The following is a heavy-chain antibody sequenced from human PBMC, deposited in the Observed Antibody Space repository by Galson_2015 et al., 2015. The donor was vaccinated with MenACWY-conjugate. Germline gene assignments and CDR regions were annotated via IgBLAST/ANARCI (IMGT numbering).Heavy chain of an antibody. D-gene: IGHD6-13*01. CDR2: TYYRSKWYN. J-gene: IGHJ6*03. Sequence: CAISGDSVSSNSAAWNWIRQSPSRGLEWLGRTYYRSKWYNDYAVSVKSRITINPDTSKNQFSLQLNSVTPEDTAVYYCAKEGGGNSWLYYFYMDVWGKGTTVTVSS. CDR3: AKEGGGNSWLYYFYMDV. V-gene: IGHV6-1*01. CDR1: GDSVSSNSAA.